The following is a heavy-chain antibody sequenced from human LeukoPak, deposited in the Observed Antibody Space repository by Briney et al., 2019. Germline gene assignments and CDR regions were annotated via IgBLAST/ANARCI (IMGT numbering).Heavy chain of an antibody. D-gene: IGHD3-16*01. J-gene: IGHJ4*02. V-gene: IGHV4-59*01. CDR1: GGSISSYY. Sequence: SEILSLTCTVSGGSISSYYWSWIRQPPGKGLEWIGFIYYSGSTNYNPSLKSRVTISLDTSKIQFSLKLYSVTAADTAVYYCARASNVGHYAYYFDYWGQGTLVTVSS. CDR3: ARASNVGHYAYYFDY. CDR2: IYYSGST.